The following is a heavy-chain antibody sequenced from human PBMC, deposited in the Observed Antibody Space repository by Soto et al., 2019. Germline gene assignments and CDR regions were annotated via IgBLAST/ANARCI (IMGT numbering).Heavy chain of an antibody. V-gene: IGHV3-23*01. J-gene: IGHJ2*01. CDR2: ISNTAGIK. Sequence: GGSLRLSCAASGFSFSSYAMTWVRQVPGKGLQWVSSISNTAGIKFYADSVKGRFTISRDNSNNALYLQMNSLRAEDTALYACARDRENPDSSDYPYGYFDLWGRGTLVTVSS. CDR1: GFSFSSYA. CDR3: ARDRENPDSSDYPYGYFDL. D-gene: IGHD3-22*01.